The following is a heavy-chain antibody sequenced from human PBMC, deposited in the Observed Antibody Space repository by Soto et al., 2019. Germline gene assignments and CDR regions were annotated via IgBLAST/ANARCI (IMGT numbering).Heavy chain of an antibody. CDR2: ISSSSSYI. D-gene: IGHD2-2*02. Sequence: GGSLRLSCAASGFTLSSYSMNWVRQAPGKGLEWVSSISSSSSYIYYADSVKGRFTISRDNAKNSLYLQMNSLRAEDTAVYYCARVCSSTSCYNYYYGMDVWGQGTTVTVSS. CDR1: GFTLSSYS. V-gene: IGHV3-21*01. CDR3: ARVCSSTSCYNYYYGMDV. J-gene: IGHJ6*02.